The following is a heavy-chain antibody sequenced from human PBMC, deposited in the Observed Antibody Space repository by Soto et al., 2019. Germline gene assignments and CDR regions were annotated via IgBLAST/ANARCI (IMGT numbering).Heavy chain of an antibody. CDR3: AREQWGFDS. Sequence: QVQLQESGPELVKPSQTLSLTCSVSGGSITTNGHYWTWIRQHPGQGLEWIAYIYYTGNSYLNPSLKSRLSISVDTSKHQFSLELRFVTAADTAVYYCAREQWGFDSWGQGTLVTVSS. CDR2: IYYTGNS. V-gene: IGHV4-31*03. CDR1: GGSITTNGHY. J-gene: IGHJ4*02. D-gene: IGHD6-19*01.